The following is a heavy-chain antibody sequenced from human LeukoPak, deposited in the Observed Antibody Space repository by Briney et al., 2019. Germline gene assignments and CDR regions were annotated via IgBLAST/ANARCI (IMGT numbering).Heavy chain of an antibody. CDR3: ARESVAAYFDP. Sequence: GGSLRLSCAASRFTFSSYGMHWVRQAPGKGLEWVAVISYDGSNKYYADSVKGRFTISRDNSKNTLYPQMNSLRAEDTAVYYCARESVAAYFDPWGQGTLVTVSS. J-gene: IGHJ5*02. CDR1: RFTFSSYG. V-gene: IGHV3-30*19. CDR2: ISYDGSNK. D-gene: IGHD6-19*01.